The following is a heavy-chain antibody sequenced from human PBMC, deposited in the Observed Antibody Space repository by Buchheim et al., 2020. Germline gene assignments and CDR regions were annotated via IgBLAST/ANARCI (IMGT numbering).Heavy chain of an antibody. V-gene: IGHV4-31*03. CDR3: AREFLDYYYDSSGYCPNWFDP. Sequence: QVQLQESGPGLVKPSQTLSLTCTVSGGSISSGGYYWSWIRQHPGKGLEWIGYIYYSGSTYYNPSLKSRVTISVDTSKNQFSLKLSSVTAADTAVYYCAREFLDYYYDSSGYCPNWFDPWGQGTL. CDR2: IYYSGST. CDR1: GGSISSGGYY. J-gene: IGHJ5*02. D-gene: IGHD3-22*01.